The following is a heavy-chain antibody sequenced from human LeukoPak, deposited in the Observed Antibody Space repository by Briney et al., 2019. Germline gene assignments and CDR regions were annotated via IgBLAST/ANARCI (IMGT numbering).Heavy chain of an antibody. CDR2: INPNSGGT. V-gene: IGHV1-2*02. Sequence: ASVKVSCKASGYTFTGYYMHWVRQAPGQGLEWMGWINPNSGGTNYAQKFQGRVTMTRDTSISTAYMELSRLRSDDTAVYYCARDPPYYDFWSGYYTGTGDAFDIWGQGTMVTGSS. CDR3: ARDPPYYDFWSGYYTGTGDAFDI. CDR1: GYTFTGYY. D-gene: IGHD3-3*01. J-gene: IGHJ3*02.